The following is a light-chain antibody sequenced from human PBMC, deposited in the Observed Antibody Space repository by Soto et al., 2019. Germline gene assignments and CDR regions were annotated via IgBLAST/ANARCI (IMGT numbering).Light chain of an antibody. CDR1: QGISSY. CDR2: AAS. V-gene: IGKV1-8*01. CDR3: QQYYSYPRT. J-gene: IGKJ1*01. Sequence: AIRMTQSPSSFSASTGARDTITRRASQGISSYLAWYQQKPGKAPKLLIYAASTLQSGVPSRFSGSGSGTDFTLTISCLQSEDFATYYCQQYYSYPRTFGQGTKVDIK.